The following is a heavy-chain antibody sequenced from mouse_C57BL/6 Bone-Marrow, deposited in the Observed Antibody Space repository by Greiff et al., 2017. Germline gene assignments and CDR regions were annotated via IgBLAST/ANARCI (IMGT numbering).Heavy chain of an antibody. D-gene: IGHD1-1*02. CDR2: IDPSDSYT. J-gene: IGHJ2*01. Sequence: VQLQQPGAELVKPGASVKLSCKASGYTFTRYWMQWVKQRPGQGLEWIGEIDPSDSYTNYNRKFKGKATLTVDTPSSTAYMQLSRLTSVDSAVLYGARYGGKDYWGQGTTLTVSS. V-gene: IGHV1-50*01. CDR1: GYTFTRYW. CDR3: ARYGGKDY.